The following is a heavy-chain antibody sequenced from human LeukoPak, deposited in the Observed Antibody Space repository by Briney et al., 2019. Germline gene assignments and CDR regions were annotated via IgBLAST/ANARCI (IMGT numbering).Heavy chain of an antibody. J-gene: IGHJ1*01. D-gene: IGHD3-10*01. Sequence: PSETLSLTCTVSGGSISSGSYYWSWFRQPAGKGLEWIGRIYTSGSTNYNPSLKSRVTISVDTSKNQFSLKLSSVTAADTAVYYCASEDLNYYGSGSYYFQHWGQGTLVTVSS. V-gene: IGHV4-61*02. CDR2: IYTSGST. CDR3: ASEDLNYYGSGSYYFQH. CDR1: GGSISSGSYY.